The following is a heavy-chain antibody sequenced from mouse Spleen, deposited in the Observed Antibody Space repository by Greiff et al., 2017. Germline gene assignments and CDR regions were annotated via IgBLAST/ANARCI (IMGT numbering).Heavy chain of an antibody. D-gene: IGHD1-1*01. CDR2: ISDGGSYT. CDR1: GFTFSSYA. V-gene: IGHV5-4*03. CDR3: ARGSTVVTHFDY. J-gene: IGHJ2*01. Sequence: DVKLVESGGGLVKPGGSLKLSCAASGFTFSSYAMSWVRQTPEKRLEWVATISDGGSYTYYPDNVKGRFTISRDNAKNNLYLQMSHLKSEDTAMYYCARGSTVVTHFDYWGQGTTLTVSS.